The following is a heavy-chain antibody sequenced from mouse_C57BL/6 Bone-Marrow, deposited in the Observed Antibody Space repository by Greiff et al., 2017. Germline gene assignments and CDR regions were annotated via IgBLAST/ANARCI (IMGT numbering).Heavy chain of an antibody. CDR2: IYPGDGDT. J-gene: IGHJ3*01. D-gene: IGHD2-3*01. CDR3: ARDYDGYYCIAY. V-gene: IGHV1-80*01. Sequence: QVQLQQSGAELVKPGASVKISCKASGYAFSSYWMNWVKQRPGKGLEWIGQIYPGDGDTNYNGKFKGKATLTADKSSSTAYMQLSSLTSEDSAVYFCARDYDGYYCIAYWGQGTLVTVSA. CDR1: GYAFSSYW.